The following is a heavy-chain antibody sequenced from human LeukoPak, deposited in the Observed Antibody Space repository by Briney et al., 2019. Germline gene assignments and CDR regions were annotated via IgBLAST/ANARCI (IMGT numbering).Heavy chain of an antibody. D-gene: IGHD3-9*01. V-gene: IGHV3-23*01. CDR2: ISGSGGST. J-gene: IGHJ4*02. CDR1: GFTFSSYG. Sequence: QPGGTLRLSCAASGFTFSSYGMSWVRQAPGKGLEWVSAISGSGGSTYYADSVKGRFTISRDNSKNTLYLQMNSLRAEDTAVYYCAKVGYFDWFFDYWGQGTLVTVSS. CDR3: AKVGYFDWFFDY.